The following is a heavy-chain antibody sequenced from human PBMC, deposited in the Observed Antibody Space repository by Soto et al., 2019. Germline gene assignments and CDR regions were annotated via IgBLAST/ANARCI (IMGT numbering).Heavy chain of an antibody. CDR3: ARGNHRWLQLWYFYL. V-gene: IGHV1-69*12. Sequence: QVQLVQSGAEVKKPGSSVTVSCKASGGTFSSYTISWLRQAPGQGLEWMGGIIPIFGTANYAQKFQGRVTITAEESTSTAHMELSNLRSEDTAVYYCARGNHRWLQLWYFYLWGRGTLVTVAS. CDR2: IIPIFGTA. J-gene: IGHJ2*01. D-gene: IGHD5-12*01. CDR1: GGTFSSYT.